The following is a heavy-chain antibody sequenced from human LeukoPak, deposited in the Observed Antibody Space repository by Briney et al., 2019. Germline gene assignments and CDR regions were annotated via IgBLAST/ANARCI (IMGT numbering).Heavy chain of an antibody. CDR3: ARIAWDAFDI. CDR1: GFTFSSSA. CDR2: ISRTGGDT. Sequence: GVFLRLSCGASGFTFSSSAMCWVRQAPGKGLEWVSGISRTGGDTYYADSVKGRFTISRDNAKNTLYLQMNSLRAEDTAVYYCARIAWDAFDIWGQGTMVTVS. D-gene: IGHD2-15*01. V-gene: IGHV3-23*01. J-gene: IGHJ3*02.